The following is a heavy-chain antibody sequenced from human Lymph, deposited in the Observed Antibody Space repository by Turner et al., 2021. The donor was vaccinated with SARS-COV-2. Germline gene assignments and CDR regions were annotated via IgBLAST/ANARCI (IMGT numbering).Heavy chain of an antibody. CDR3: ARREWGGSLGHIDY. J-gene: IGHJ4*02. Sequence: VHLFLSGAAVKKPGESLKISCKGSGYTFTSYWIGWVRQMPGGGLEGMGIIYPGDSDTRYSPSFHGQVNISADKYNRNAYLKWSSLKAADTAMYYCARREWGGSLGHIDYWGQGTLVTVSS. D-gene: IGHD3-3*01. CDR1: GYTFTSYW. V-gene: IGHV5-51*01. CDR2: IYPGDSDT.